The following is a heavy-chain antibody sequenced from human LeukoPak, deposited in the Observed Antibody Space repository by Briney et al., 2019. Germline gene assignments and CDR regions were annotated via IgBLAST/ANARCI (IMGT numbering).Heavy chain of an antibody. J-gene: IGHJ5*02. CDR3: ARGLYDFWSGYYTRAGFDP. Sequence: GASVKVSCKASGYTFTSYDINWVRQATGQGLEWMGWMNPNSGNTGYAQKFQGRVTMTRNTSISTAYMELSSLRSEDTAVYYCARGLYDFWSGYYTRAGFDPWGQGTLVTVSS. CDR1: GYTFTSYD. V-gene: IGHV1-8*01. D-gene: IGHD3-3*01. CDR2: MNPNSGNT.